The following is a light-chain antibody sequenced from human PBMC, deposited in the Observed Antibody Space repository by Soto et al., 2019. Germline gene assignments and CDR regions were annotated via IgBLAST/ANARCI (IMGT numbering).Light chain of an antibody. V-gene: IGKV3-15*01. Sequence: EIVMTQSPATLSVSPGERATLSCRASQSVSSDLAWYQQKPGQAPRLLIYGASTRATGIPARFSGSGSGTEFTLTISSLQSEDFAVYYCQQYNSWPPWTVGQGTTVEIK. CDR1: QSVSSD. CDR2: GAS. CDR3: QQYNSWPPWT. J-gene: IGKJ1*01.